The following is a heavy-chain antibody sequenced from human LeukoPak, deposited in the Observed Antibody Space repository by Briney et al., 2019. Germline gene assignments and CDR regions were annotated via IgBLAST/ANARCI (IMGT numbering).Heavy chain of an antibody. CDR1: GYTFTSYD. CDR3: ARSRLPGWFGETSGAGDY. D-gene: IGHD3-10*01. V-gene: IGHV1-8*01. Sequence: ASVKVSCKASGYTFTSYDINWVRQATGQGLEWMGWMNPNSGNTGYAQKFQGSVTMTRNTSISTAYMELSSLRSEDTAVYYCARSRLPGWFGETSGAGDYWGQGTLVTVSS. J-gene: IGHJ4*02. CDR2: MNPNSGNT.